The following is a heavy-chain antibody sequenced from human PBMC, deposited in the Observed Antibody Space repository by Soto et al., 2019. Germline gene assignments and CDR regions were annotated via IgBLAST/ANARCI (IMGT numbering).Heavy chain of an antibody. D-gene: IGHD5-18*01. J-gene: IGHJ6*02. CDR1: GFTFDDYT. CDR3: AKGLLDTAMSLRKSYGMAV. V-gene: IGHV3-43*01. Sequence: EVQLVESGGVVVQPGGSLRLSCAASGFTFDDYTMHWVRQAPGKGLEWVSLISWDGGSTYYADSVKGRFTISRANSKTSLYLQMNSLRTADTALYYCAKGLLDTAMSLRKSYGMAVWGQGTTVTVSS. CDR2: ISWDGGST.